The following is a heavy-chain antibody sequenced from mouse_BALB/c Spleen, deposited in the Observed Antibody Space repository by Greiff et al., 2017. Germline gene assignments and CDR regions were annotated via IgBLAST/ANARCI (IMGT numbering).Heavy chain of an antibody. CDR1: GYTFTDYN. CDR2: IYPYNGGT. D-gene: IGHD1-1*01. J-gene: IGHJ1*01. V-gene: IGHV1S29*02. CDR3: ARGGTTVVEGYFDV. Sequence: DVHLVESGPELVKPGASVKISCKASGYTFTDYNMHWVKQSHGKSLEWIGYIYPYNGGTGYNQKFKSKATLTVDNSSSTAYMELRSLTSEDSAVYYCARGGTTVVEGYFDVWGAGTTVTVSS.